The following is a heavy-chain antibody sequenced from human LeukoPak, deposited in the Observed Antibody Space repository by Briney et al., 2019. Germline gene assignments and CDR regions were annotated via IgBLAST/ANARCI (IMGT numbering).Heavy chain of an antibody. CDR2: INLSGGST. Sequence: ASVKVSCKASGYTFTSYFMHWVRQAPGQGLEWLGKINLSGGSTSYAQKFQGRVTMTRDTSISTAYMELSSLTSDDTAVYYCARVGFGSGSYYDAFDIWGQGTMVAVSS. V-gene: IGHV1-46*01. J-gene: IGHJ3*02. CDR3: ARVGFGSGSYYDAFDI. D-gene: IGHD3-10*01. CDR1: GYTFTSYF.